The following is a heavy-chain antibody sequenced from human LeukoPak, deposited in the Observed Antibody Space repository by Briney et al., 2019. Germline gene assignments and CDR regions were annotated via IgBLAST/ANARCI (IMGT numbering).Heavy chain of an antibody. CDR1: GGSVSSGSYY. CDR2: IYYSGST. D-gene: IGHD6-6*01. V-gene: IGHV4-61*01. CDR3: ARESRIAARNFDY. J-gene: IGHJ4*02. Sequence: SETLSLTCTVSGGSVSSGSYYWSWIRQPPGKGLEWIGYIYYSGSTNYNPSLKSRVTISVGTSKNQFSLKLSSVTAADRAVYYCARESRIAARNFDYWGQGTLVTVSS.